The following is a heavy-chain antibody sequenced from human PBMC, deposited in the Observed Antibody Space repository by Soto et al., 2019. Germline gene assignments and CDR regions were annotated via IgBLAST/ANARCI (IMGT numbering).Heavy chain of an antibody. CDR2: IYHSGST. V-gene: IGHV4-34*01. D-gene: IGHD5-18*01. Sequence: SETLSLTCAVYGGSFSGYYWTWIRQPPGTGLEWIGEIYHSGSTNYNPSLKSRVTISVDTSKNQFSLNLSSVTAADTAVYYCAREHTTMVLFDYWGQGTLVTVSS. J-gene: IGHJ4*02. CDR3: AREHTTMVLFDY. CDR1: GGSFSGYY.